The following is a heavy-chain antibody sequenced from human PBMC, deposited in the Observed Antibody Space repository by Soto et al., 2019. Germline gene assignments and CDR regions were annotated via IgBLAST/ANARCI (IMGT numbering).Heavy chain of an antibody. Sequence: PGGSLRLSCAASGLTVSSNYMSWVRQAPGKGLEWVSVIYSGGSTYYADSVKGRFTISRDNSKNTLYLQMNSLRAEDTAVYYCARNYRMVRGVQYYFDYWGQGTVVTVSS. CDR1: GLTVSSNY. V-gene: IGHV3-53*01. J-gene: IGHJ4*02. CDR2: IYSGGST. D-gene: IGHD3-10*01. CDR3: ARNYRMVRGVQYYFDY.